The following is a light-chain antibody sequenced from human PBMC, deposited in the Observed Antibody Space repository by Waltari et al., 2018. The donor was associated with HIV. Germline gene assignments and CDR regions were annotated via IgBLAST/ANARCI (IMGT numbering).Light chain of an antibody. CDR1: QSVGSR. CDR2: EAS. CDR3: QQSSRIPLT. V-gene: IGKV1-39*01. Sequence: DIQMTQSPFFLSASVGDRITLTCRASQSVGSRLNWYQQKLGTAPKVLIYEASSLQSGVPSRFSGGGSGTYFTLTISGLQPDDFATYYCQQSSRIPLTFGPGTKVD. J-gene: IGKJ3*01.